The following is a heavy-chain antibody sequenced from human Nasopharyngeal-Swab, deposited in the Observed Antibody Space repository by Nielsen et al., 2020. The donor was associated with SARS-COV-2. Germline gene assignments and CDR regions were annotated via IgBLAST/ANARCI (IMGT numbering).Heavy chain of an antibody. CDR1: RYSFIDYW. CDR3: ARPLAAASYYFDY. CDR2: IYPGDSDT. J-gene: IGHJ4*02. V-gene: IGHV5-51*01. Sequence: GGSLRLSCKVSRYSFIDYWIGWVRQMPGRGLEWMGIIYPGDSDTRYNPSFQGQVTISADNSISTAYLQWGSLKASDSAMYYCARPLAAASYYFDYWGQGTLVTVSS. D-gene: IGHD6-25*01.